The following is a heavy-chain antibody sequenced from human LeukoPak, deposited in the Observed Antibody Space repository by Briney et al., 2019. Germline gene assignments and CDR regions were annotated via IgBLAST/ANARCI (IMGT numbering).Heavy chain of an antibody. J-gene: IGHJ4*02. D-gene: IGHD3-22*01. CDR2: IIPILGIA. Sequence: ASVRVSCKASGGTFSSYAISWVRQAPGQGLEWMGRIIPILGIANYARKFQGRVTITADKSTSTAYMELSSLRSEDTAVYYCAKGRVYYDSSGADYWGQGTLVTVSS. CDR1: GGTFSSYA. V-gene: IGHV1-69*04. CDR3: AKGRVYYDSSGADY.